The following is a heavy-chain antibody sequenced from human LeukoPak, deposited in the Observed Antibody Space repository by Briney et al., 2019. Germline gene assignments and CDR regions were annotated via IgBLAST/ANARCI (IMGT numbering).Heavy chain of an antibody. J-gene: IGHJ6*02. Sequence: PGGSLRLSCAASGFTFSTYSMNWVRQAPGKGLEWVSFISGDNNNIHYADSVKGRFTIFRDNAKNSLYLQMNDLRAEDTAVYYCAILILEWAHYGMDVWGQGTTVTVSS. CDR2: ISGDNNNI. CDR1: GFTFSTYS. D-gene: IGHD3-3*01. CDR3: AILILEWAHYGMDV. V-gene: IGHV3-48*01.